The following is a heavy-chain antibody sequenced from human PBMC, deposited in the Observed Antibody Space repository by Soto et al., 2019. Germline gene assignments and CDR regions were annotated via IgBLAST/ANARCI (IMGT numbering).Heavy chain of an antibody. V-gene: IGHV3-15*07. CDR2: IKDKPEGGAA. CDR3: SPVLGTPPPP. CDR1: GFFFNGAW. Sequence: EAQLVESGGGLVKPGGSLRLSCAASGFFFNGAWMNWVRQAPGKGLEWVGRIKDKPEGGAADYAEPVKGRFTISRDDSKKMLVLQMDSLDSGDPAGYYWSPVLGTPPPPWGQGTLVTVSS. J-gene: IGHJ5*02. D-gene: IGHD2-15*01.